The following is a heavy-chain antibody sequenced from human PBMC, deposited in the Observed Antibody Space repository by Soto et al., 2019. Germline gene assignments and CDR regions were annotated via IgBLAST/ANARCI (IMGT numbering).Heavy chain of an antibody. Sequence: QVQLQESGPGLVKPSETLSLTCTVSGGSISSYYWSWIRQPPGKGLEWIGYIYYSGSTNYNPSLMSRVTISVDTSKNQFSLKLSSVTAADTAVYYCARDPGIAADGTDYWGQGTLVTVSS. D-gene: IGHD6-13*01. CDR1: GGSISSYY. CDR2: IYYSGST. CDR3: ARDPGIAADGTDY. J-gene: IGHJ4*02. V-gene: IGHV4-59*01.